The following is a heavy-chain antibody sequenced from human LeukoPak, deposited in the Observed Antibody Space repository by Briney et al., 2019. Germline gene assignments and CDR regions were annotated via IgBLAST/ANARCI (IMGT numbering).Heavy chain of an antibody. D-gene: IGHD5-24*01. CDR1: GDSISSYY. J-gene: IGHJ6*02. CDR2: IYTSGGT. V-gene: IGHV4-4*09. CDR3: ARVFNFPRLQPTIYYYYGMDV. Sequence: SETLSLTCTVSGDSISSYYWSWIRQPPGKGLEWIGYIYTSGGTNYIPSLKSRVTISVDTSKNQFSLKLSSVTAADTAVYYYARVFNFPRLQPTIYYYYGMDVWGQGTTVTVSS.